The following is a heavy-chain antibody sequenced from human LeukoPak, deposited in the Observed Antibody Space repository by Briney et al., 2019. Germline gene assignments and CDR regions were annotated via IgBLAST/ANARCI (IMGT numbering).Heavy chain of an antibody. Sequence: SETLSLTCTVSGASVSSFYWSWIRQPPGKGPEWVGYLHSGGITNYSPSLRSRVTMSIDTSKNQFSLKLSSVTAAATAVYYCARASGSRILSAEYFQHWGQGTLVTVSS. CDR2: LHSGGIT. CDR3: ARASGSRILSAEYFQH. J-gene: IGHJ1*01. D-gene: IGHD2-15*01. V-gene: IGHV4-59*02. CDR1: GASVSSFY.